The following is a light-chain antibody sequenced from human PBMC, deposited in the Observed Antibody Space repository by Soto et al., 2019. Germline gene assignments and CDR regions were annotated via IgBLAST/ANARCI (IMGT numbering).Light chain of an antibody. CDR1: QPISTY. CDR3: QQYGSSPPLT. J-gene: IGKJ4*01. V-gene: IGKV1-39*01. Sequence: DIQMTQSPSSLSASVGDRVSITCRASQPISTYLNWYQQKPGKAPKVLIYAASSRATGIPDRFSGSGSGTDFTLTISRLEPEDFVVYYCQQYGSSPPLTFGGGTKVDIK. CDR2: AAS.